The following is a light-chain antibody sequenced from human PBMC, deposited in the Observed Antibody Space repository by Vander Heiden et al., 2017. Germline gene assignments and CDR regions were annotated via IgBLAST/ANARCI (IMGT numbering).Light chain of an antibody. V-gene: IGKV1-5*03. CDR1: QSISNG. J-gene: IGKJ2*01. CDR2: KSS. Sequence: DIQMTQSPSTLSASVGDRVTITCRASQSISNGLAWYQQKPGKAPKLLIYKSSTSESGVPSRFSGSGSGTEFTLTISSLQPDDSATYYCQLYNSYSRYTFGQGTKLEI. CDR3: QLYNSYSRYT.